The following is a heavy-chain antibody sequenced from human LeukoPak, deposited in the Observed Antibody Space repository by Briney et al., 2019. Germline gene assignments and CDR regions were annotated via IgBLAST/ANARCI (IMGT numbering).Heavy chain of an antibody. D-gene: IGHD5-18*01. CDR2: IIPIFGTA. J-gene: IGHJ6*03. CDR3: ARGKKKYSYGYMDV. Sequence: GFSVKVCCKASAGRFSSYAISRVRHAPGRGRERMGGIIPIFGTANYAQKFQGRVTITTDESTSTAYMELSSLRSEDTAVYYCARGKKKYSYGYMDVWGKGTTVTVSS. CDR1: AGRFSSYA. V-gene: IGHV1-69*05.